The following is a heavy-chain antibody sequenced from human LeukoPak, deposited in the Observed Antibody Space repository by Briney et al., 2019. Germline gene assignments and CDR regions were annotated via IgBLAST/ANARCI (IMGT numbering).Heavy chain of an antibody. CDR3: ARLYSSSSGRVFDI. Sequence: PSETLSLTCAVYGESFSGYYWSWIRQPPGKGLEWIGEINHSGNTNYNPSLKSRVTISADTSKNQFSLMLNSVTAADTALYYCARLYSSSSGRVFDIWGQGTVVTVSS. CDR1: GESFSGYY. CDR2: INHSGNT. J-gene: IGHJ3*02. V-gene: IGHV4-34*01. D-gene: IGHD6-6*01.